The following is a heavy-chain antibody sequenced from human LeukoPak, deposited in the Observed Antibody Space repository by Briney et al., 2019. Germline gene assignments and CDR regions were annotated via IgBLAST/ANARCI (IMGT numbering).Heavy chain of an antibody. Sequence: SETLSLTCTVSGGSISAYYWTWIRQPPGKGLEWIGDIYNSGSTSYNPSLKSRVTISVDTSKNQFSLKLSSVTAADTAIYYCARYYYDSSTYYSMEAFDVWGPGTEVTVSS. V-gene: IGHV4-59*01. CDR2: IYNSGST. CDR3: ARYYYDSSTYYSMEAFDV. D-gene: IGHD3-22*01. J-gene: IGHJ3*01. CDR1: GGSISAYY.